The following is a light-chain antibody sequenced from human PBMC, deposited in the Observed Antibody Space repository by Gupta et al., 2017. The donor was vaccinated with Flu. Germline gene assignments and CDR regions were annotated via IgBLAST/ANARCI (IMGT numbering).Light chain of an antibody. CDR1: QTITNW. CDR3: QQYNSFSYT. CDR2: AAS. Sequence: PSTLSASVGDRVTITCRASQTITNWVAWYQQKPGKAPKLLLYAASTLESGVPSRFSGSGSGTEFTLTITSLQPDDFATYYCQQYNSFSYTFGQGTKLEIK. J-gene: IGKJ2*01. V-gene: IGKV1-5*03.